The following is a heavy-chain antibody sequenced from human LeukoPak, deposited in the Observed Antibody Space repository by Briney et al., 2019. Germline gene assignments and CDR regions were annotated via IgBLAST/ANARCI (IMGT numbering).Heavy chain of an antibody. Sequence: GALRLSCAASGFIFNNFAMSWVRPAPGKGLEWVSVLSNSGGNTSYADSVKGRFTMSTDNSKKMVYLQMNILRAEDTAVYYCAKEHCSNGNCYSYYFDHWGQGTLVTVSS. CDR2: LSNSGGNT. CDR1: GFIFNNFA. D-gene: IGHD2-15*01. J-gene: IGHJ4*02. CDR3: AKEHCSNGNCYSYYFDH. V-gene: IGHV3-23*01.